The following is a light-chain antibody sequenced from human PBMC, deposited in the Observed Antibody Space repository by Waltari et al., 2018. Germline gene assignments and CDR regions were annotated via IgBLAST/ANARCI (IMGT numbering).Light chain of an antibody. CDR3: CSYAGSYIYV. CDR2: DVT. Sequence: QSALTQPRSVSGSPGQSITIACAGTSSDVGGYDYVYWYQQYPGKAPKLIIYDVTTRPSGVPDRFSGSKSANTASLTISGLQAEDEADYYCCSYAGSYIYVFGSGTKVTVL. V-gene: IGLV2-11*01. J-gene: IGLJ1*01. CDR1: SSDVGGYDY.